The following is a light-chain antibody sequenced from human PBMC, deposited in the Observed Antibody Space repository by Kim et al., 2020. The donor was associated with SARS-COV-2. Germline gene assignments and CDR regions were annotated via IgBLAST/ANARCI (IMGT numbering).Light chain of an antibody. CDR1: RGVGEE. V-gene: IGKV1-27*01. Sequence: VAVAGRGSRGVGEEWGWFQVKAGKGPGRLVYAASALQPGVPSRFSGSGSGADFTLAVTSLQPEDVATYYCQKCDGAPWTFGQGTKVDIK. J-gene: IGKJ1*01. CDR2: AAS. CDR3: QKCDGAPWT.